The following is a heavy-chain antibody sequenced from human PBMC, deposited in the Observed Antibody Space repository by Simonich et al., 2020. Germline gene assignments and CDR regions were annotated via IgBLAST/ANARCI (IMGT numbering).Heavy chain of an antibody. D-gene: IGHD2-21*01. V-gene: IGHV1-2*07. Sequence: QVQLVQSGAEVKKPGASVKVSCKASGYTFTGYYMHWVRQAPGQGLEWMGWINPNSGGTNYAHKLQGRVTMTRDTSISTAYMELSRLRSDDTAVYYCARNGLVGILKAFDIWGQWTMVTVSS. CDR1: GYTFTGYY. CDR3: ARNGLVGILKAFDI. CDR2: INPNSGGT. J-gene: IGHJ3*02.